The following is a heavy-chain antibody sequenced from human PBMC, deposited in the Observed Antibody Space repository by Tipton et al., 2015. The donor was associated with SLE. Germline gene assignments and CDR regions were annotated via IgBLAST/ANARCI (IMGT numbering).Heavy chain of an antibody. D-gene: IGHD6-19*01. CDR2: IYTSGST. V-gene: IGHV4-61*02. CDR3: ARDVWQWLDY. CDR1: GGSISSGSYY. Sequence: TLSLTCTVSGGSISSGSYYWSWIRQPAGKGLEWIGRIYTSGSTNYNPSLKSRVTISVDTSKNQFSLKLSSVTAADTAVYYRARDVWQWLDYWGQGTLVTVSS. J-gene: IGHJ4*02.